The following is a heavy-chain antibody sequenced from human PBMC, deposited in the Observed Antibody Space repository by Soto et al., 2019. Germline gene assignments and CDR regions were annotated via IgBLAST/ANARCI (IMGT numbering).Heavy chain of an antibody. CDR3: ARRGLTSRAFDI. V-gene: IGHV4-39*01. CDR2: IYYSGST. D-gene: IGHD3-10*01. J-gene: IGHJ3*02. CDR1: GGSISSSSYY. Sequence: QLQLQESGPGLVKPSETLSLSCTVSGGSISSSSYYWGWIRQPPGKGLEWIGSIYYSGSTYYNPSLKSRVTISVDTSKNQFSLKLSSVTAADTAVYYCARRGLTSRAFDIWGQGTMVTVSS.